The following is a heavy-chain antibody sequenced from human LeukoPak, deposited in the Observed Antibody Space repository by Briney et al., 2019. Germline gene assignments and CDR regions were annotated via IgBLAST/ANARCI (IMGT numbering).Heavy chain of an antibody. CDR2: ISWNGGII. Sequence: GGSLRLSCAASGFTFNDYAMHWVRQAPGKGLEWVPGISWNGGIIDYADSVKGRFTISRDNAKNSLYLQMNSLRAEDTALYYCAKADYGSGTYYNVRYFDYWGQGTLVTVSS. V-gene: IGHV3-9*01. D-gene: IGHD3-10*01. CDR1: GFTFNDYA. CDR3: AKADYGSGTYYNVRYFDY. J-gene: IGHJ4*02.